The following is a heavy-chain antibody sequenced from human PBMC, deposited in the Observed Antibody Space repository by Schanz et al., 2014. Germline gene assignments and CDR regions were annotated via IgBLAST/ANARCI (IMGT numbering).Heavy chain of an antibody. Sequence: QVQLVESGGGVVQPGRSLRLSCAASGFTFSSCAMHWVRQAPGKGLEWVAIISYDGSNKYYADSVKGRFTISRDNSKNTLYLQMNSLRAEDTAVYFCARDGGRDGYNLAFDVWGQGTLVTVSS. CDR1: GFTFSSCA. V-gene: IGHV3-30*04. J-gene: IGHJ3*01. CDR3: ARDGGRDGYNLAFDV. CDR2: ISYDGSNK. D-gene: IGHD5-12*01.